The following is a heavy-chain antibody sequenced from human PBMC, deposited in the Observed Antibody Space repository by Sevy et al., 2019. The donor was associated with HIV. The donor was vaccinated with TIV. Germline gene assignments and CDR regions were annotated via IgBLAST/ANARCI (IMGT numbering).Heavy chain of an antibody. D-gene: IGHD2-2*01. CDR1: GGSISSYY. CDR3: AREEGSCSSTSCEGGFDP. J-gene: IGHJ5*02. CDR2: IYTSGST. Sequence: SETLSLTCTVSGGSISSYYWSWIRQPAGKGLEWIGRIYTSGSTNYNPSLKSRVTMSVDTSKNQFSLKLSSVTAADTAVYYCAREEGSCSSTSCEGGFDPCGQGTLVTVSS. V-gene: IGHV4-4*07.